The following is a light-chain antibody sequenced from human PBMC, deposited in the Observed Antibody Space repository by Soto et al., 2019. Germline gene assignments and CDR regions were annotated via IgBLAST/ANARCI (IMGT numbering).Light chain of an antibody. V-gene: IGKV3-15*01. CDR1: QSVSSN. CDR3: QQYNNWPPLT. CDR2: GAS. J-gene: IGKJ4*01. Sequence: EIVMTQSPATLSLSAGERATLSVRGSQSVSSNLAWYQQKPGQAPRLLIYGASTRATGIPARFSGSGSGTEFTLTISSLQSEDFAVYYCQQYNNWPPLTFGGGTKVDIK.